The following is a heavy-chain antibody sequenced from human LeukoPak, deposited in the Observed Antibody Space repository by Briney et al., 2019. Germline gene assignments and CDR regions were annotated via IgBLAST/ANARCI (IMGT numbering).Heavy chain of an antibody. CDR2: ISGSGGST. D-gene: IGHD3-22*01. CDR3: GRVGDSSGYYLFDY. CDR1: GFTFSSYA. J-gene: IGHJ4*02. Sequence: GGSLRLSCAASGFTFSSYAMSWVRQAPGKGLEWVSAISGSGGSTYYADSVKGRFTISRDNAKNMMYLQMNNLRAEDTAVYYCGRVGDSSGYYLFDYWGQGTLVTVSS. V-gene: IGHV3-23*01.